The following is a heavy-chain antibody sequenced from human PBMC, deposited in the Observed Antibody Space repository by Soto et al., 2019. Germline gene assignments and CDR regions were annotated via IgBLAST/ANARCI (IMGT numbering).Heavy chain of an antibody. V-gene: IGHV1-46*03. J-gene: IGHJ5*02. CDR1: GYTFSNYY. CDR2: INPNDGST. Sequence: QVQLVQAGAEVTKPGASVRVSCKASGYTFSNYYVHWLRQAPGQGLEWMGMINPNDGSTTYAQKVQGRVTMPRDTSTSTVYTELSSLRSQDTAVYYCARAGQQLVRGWFDPGGQGTLVTVSS. D-gene: IGHD6-13*01. CDR3: ARAGQQLVRGWFDP.